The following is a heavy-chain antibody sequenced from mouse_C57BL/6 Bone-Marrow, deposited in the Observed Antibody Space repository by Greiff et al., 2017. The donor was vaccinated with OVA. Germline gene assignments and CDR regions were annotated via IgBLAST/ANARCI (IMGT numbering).Heavy chain of an antibody. V-gene: IGHV1-81*01. CDR1: GYTFTSYG. CDR3: ARKRQLRLGDY. D-gene: IGHD3-2*02. J-gene: IGHJ2*01. Sequence: VQLQQSGAELARPGASVKLSCKASGYTFTSYGISWVKQRTGQGLEWIGEIYPRSGNTYYNAKFKGKATLTADKSSSPAYMELRSLTSEDSAVYFCARKRQLRLGDYWGQGTTRTVSS. CDR2: IYPRSGNT.